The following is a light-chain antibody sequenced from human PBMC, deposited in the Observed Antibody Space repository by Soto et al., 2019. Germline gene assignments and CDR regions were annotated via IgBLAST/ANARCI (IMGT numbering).Light chain of an antibody. CDR1: QNVKYY. CDR2: DTS. J-gene: IGKJ4*01. V-gene: IGKV3-11*01. CDR3: HRSGDWPT. Sequence: EIVVTQSPATLSLSPGDRATLSCRTSQNVKYYLAWYQQKPGQAPRLLIYDTSNRATGIPARFTGSGSGTVVTLPISSREPEDSAVYYCHRSGDWPTVGGGTKVEIK.